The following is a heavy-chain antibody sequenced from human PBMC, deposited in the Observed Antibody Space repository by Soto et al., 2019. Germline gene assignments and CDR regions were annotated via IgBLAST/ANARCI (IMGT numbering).Heavy chain of an antibody. CDR2: ISAGSRSI. CDR3: ARSTPGNPFDI. CDR1: GFTFSSYS. V-gene: IGHV3-21*05. J-gene: IGHJ3*02. Sequence: GGSLRLSCAASGFTFSSYSMNWVRQAPGKGLEWVSYISAGSRSIYYTDSLKGRSTVSRDNSKNSLYLQINSLKADDTAVYYCARSTPGNPFDIWGQGTMVTVSS. D-gene: IGHD3-10*01.